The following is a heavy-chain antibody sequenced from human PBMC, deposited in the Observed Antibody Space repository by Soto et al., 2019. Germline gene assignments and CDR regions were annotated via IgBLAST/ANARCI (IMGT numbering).Heavy chain of an antibody. CDR2: ISGSGGST. D-gene: IGHD6-19*01. CDR1: GFTFSSYA. Sequence: PGGSLRLSCAASGFTFSSYAMSWVRQAPGKGLEWVSAISGSGGSTYYADSVKGRFTISGDNSKNTLYLQMNSLRAEDTAVYYCAPRLSYYYYYGMDVWGQGTTVTVAS. J-gene: IGHJ6*02. CDR3: APRLSYYYYYGMDV. V-gene: IGHV3-23*01.